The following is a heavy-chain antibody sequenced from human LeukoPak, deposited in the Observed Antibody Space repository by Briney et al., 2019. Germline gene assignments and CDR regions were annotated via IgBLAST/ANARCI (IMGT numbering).Heavy chain of an antibody. Sequence: GESLKISWQASGYSFTSSWIGWARQMLGKGLEWMAIINPGDSDTRYSPSFQGQVTISADKSISTVYLQWGSLKASDTAMYYCARQPGAGWFDPWGQGTLVTVSS. J-gene: IGHJ5*02. CDR1: GYSFTSSW. D-gene: IGHD3-10*01. CDR2: INPGDSDT. V-gene: IGHV5-51*01. CDR3: ARQPGAGWFDP.